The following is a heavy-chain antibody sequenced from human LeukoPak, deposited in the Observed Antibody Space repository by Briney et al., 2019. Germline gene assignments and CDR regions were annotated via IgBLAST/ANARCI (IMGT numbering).Heavy chain of an antibody. CDR3: AKDAQGLVRGGIYFDF. CDR1: GFTFKTYA. CDR2: MSGSGSST. D-gene: IGHD6-19*01. V-gene: IGHV3-23*01. J-gene: IGHJ4*02. Sequence: GGSLRLSCAASGFTFKTYAMNWVRQVPGKGPEWVSSMSGSGSSTDYADSVKGRFTISRDNSKNMLYLQMNSLRAEDTALYYCAKDAQGLVRGGIYFDFWGQGSLVTVSS.